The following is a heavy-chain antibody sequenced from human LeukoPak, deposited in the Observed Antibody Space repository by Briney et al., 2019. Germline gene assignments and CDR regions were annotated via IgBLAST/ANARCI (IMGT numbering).Heavy chain of an antibody. CDR1: GYSISSGYY. V-gene: IGHV4-38-2*02. CDR2: IYHCGST. D-gene: IGHD3-22*01. CDR3: ARAGGHYYDSSGYHEGPNWFDP. J-gene: IGHJ5*02. Sequence: SETLSLTCTVSGYSISSGYYWGWIRQPPGKGLEWIGSIYHCGSTYYNPSLKSRVTISVDTSKNQFSLKLSSVTAADTAVYYCARAGGHYYDSSGYHEGPNWFDPWGQGTLVTVSS.